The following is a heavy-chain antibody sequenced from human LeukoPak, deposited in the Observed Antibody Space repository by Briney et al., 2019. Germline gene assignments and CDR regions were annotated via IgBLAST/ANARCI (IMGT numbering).Heavy chain of an antibody. CDR3: AKEYYDSSGRFDY. Sequence: GGSLRLSCAASGFTFSSYAMNWVRQAPGKGLEWVSAISGSGGSTYYADSVKGRFTISRDNSKNTLYVQMNSLRAEDTAVYYCAKEYYDSSGRFDYWGQGTLVTVSS. CDR1: GFTFSSYA. CDR2: ISGSGGST. D-gene: IGHD3-22*01. J-gene: IGHJ4*02. V-gene: IGHV3-23*01.